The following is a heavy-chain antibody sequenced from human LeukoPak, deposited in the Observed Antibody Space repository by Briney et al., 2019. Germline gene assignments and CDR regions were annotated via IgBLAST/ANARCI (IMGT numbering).Heavy chain of an antibody. CDR2: INHSGST. V-gene: IGHV4-34*01. J-gene: IGHJ3*02. CDR1: GGSFSGYY. Sequence: SETLSLTCAVYGGSFSGYYWSWIRQPPGKELEWIGEINHSGSTNYNPSLKSRVTISVDTSKNQFSLKLSSVTAADTAVYYCATYYYDSSGYYLSGDAFDIWGQGTMVTVSS. D-gene: IGHD3-22*01. CDR3: ATYYYDSSGYYLSGDAFDI.